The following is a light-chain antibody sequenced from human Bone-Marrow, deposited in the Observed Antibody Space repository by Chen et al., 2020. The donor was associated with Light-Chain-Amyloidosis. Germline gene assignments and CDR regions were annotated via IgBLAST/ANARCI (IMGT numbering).Light chain of an antibody. CDR2: DHN. CDR3: CSYAGSSTWV. Sequence: QSALTQPASVSGSPGQSITISCTGTSSDVGSYNLVSWYQQHPGKAPKLMIYDHNKRPSGVSNRFSGSKSGNTASLTISGLQADDEADYYCCSYAGSSTWVFGGGTKLTVL. J-gene: IGLJ3*02. CDR1: SSDVGSYNL. V-gene: IGLV2-23*01.